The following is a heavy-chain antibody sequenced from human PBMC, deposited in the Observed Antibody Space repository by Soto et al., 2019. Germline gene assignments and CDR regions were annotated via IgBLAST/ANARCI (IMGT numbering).Heavy chain of an antibody. V-gene: IGHV4-39*01. CDR1: GGSINSSSYF. CDR2: IYYSGST. J-gene: IGHJ5*02. D-gene: IGHD6-19*01. Sequence: SETLSLTCSVSGGSINSSSYFWGWVRQPPGKGLEWIGSIYYSGSTHYNPSLRSRVTISVDTSKNKFSLKLSSVTAADTAVFYCARHYSSGSRNWFDPWGQGTLVTVSS. CDR3: ARHYSSGSRNWFDP.